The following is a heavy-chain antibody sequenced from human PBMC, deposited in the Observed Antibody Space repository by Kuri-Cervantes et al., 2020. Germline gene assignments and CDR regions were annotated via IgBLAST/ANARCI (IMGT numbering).Heavy chain of an antibody. Sequence: SETLSLTCAVSGYSISSGYYWGWIRQPPGKGLEWIGSIYHSGSTYYNPSLKSRVTISVDTSKNQFSLKLSSVTAADTAAYYCARRLSVAGLFDYWGQGTLVTVSS. CDR2: IYHSGST. CDR3: ARRLSVAGLFDY. J-gene: IGHJ4*02. V-gene: IGHV4-38-2*01. CDR1: GYSISSGYY. D-gene: IGHD6-19*01.